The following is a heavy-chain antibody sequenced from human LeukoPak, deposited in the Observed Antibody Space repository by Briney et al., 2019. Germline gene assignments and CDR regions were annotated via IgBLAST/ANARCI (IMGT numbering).Heavy chain of an antibody. V-gene: IGHV1-69*04. Sequence: SVKVSCKASGGTFSSYAISWVRQAPGQGLEWVGRIIPILGIANYAQKFQGRVTITADKSTSTAYMELSSLRSEDTAVYYCARGVYYDILTGYYNGLDYWGQGTLVTVSS. J-gene: IGHJ4*02. CDR2: IIPILGIA. CDR1: GGTFSSYA. CDR3: ARGVYYDILTGYYNGLDY. D-gene: IGHD3-9*01.